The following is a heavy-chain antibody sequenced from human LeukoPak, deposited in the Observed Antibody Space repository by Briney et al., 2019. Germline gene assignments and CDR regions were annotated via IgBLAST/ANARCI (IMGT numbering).Heavy chain of an antibody. CDR3: ARAGYYDSSGYYLDY. V-gene: IGHV3-66*02. D-gene: IGHD3-22*01. CDR1: GFTVSSTY. Sequence: PGRSLRLSCAASGFTVSSTYMSCVRHAPGNGLGWVSVIYSGGSTYYADSVKGRFTISRDNSKNTLYLQMNSLRAEDTAVYYCARAGYYDSSGYYLDYWGQGTLVTVSS. CDR2: IYSGGST. J-gene: IGHJ4*02.